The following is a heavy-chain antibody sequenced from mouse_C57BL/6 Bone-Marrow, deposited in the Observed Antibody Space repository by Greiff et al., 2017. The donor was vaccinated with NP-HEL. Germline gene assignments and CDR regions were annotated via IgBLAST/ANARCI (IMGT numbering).Heavy chain of an antibody. Sequence: VQLKESGAELVRPGASVKLSCTASGFNIKDDYMHWVKQRPEQGLEWIGWIDPENGDTEYASKFQGKATITADTSSNTAYLQLSSLTSEDTAVYYCTSVTIDAMDYWGQGTSVTVSS. D-gene: IGHD2-12*01. CDR3: TSVTIDAMDY. CDR1: GFNIKDDY. J-gene: IGHJ4*01. V-gene: IGHV14-4*01. CDR2: IDPENGDT.